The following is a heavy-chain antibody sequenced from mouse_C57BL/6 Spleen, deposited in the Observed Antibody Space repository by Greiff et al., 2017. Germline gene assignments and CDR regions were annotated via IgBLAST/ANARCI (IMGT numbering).Heavy chain of an antibody. CDR2: IDPETGGT. Sequence: QVTLKESGAELVRPGASVTLSCKASGYTFTDYEMHWVKQTPVHGLEWIGAIDPETGGTAYNQKFKGKAILTADKSSSTAYMELRSLTSEDSAVYYCTRWLLRSFAYWGQGTLVTVSA. CDR1: GYTFTDYE. D-gene: IGHD2-3*01. V-gene: IGHV1-15*01. J-gene: IGHJ3*01. CDR3: TRWLLRSFAY.